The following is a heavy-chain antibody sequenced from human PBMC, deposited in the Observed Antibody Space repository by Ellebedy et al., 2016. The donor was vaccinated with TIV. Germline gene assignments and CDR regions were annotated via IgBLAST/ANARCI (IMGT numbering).Heavy chain of an antibody. CDR3: ARAVNIVATTPFGY. CDR2: ISAYNGNT. J-gene: IGHJ4*02. D-gene: IGHD5-12*01. CDR1: GYTFTSYV. V-gene: IGHV1-18*04. Sequence: ASVKVSCKASGYTFTSYVISWVRQAPGQGLEWMGWISAYNGNTNYAQKLQGRVTMTTDTSTSTAYMELRSLGSDDTAVYYCARAVNIVATTPFGYWGQGTLVTVSS.